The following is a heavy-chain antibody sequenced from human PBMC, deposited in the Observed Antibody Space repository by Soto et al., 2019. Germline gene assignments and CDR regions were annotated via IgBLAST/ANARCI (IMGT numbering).Heavy chain of an antibody. CDR1: GFTFSSYA. CDR3: AREDRSYDSSGYYDY. CDR2: ISYDGSNK. J-gene: IGHJ4*02. Sequence: GGSLRLSCAASGFTFSSYAMHWVRQAPGKGLEWVAVISYDGSNKSYADSVKGRFTISRDNSKNTLYLQMNSLRAEDTAVYYCAREDRSYDSSGYYDYWGQGTLVTVSS. D-gene: IGHD3-22*01. V-gene: IGHV3-30*04.